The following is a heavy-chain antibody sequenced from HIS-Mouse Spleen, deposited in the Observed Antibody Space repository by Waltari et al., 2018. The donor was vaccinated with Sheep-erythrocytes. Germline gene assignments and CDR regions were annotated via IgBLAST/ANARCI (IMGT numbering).Heavy chain of an antibody. CDR2: ISSSSSYI. CDR1: GFTFSSYS. D-gene: IGHD3-10*01. V-gene: IGHV3-21*01. CDR3: ARDTPHQRGMDY. Sequence: EVQLVESGGGLVKPGGSLSLSCAASGFTFSSYSMNWVRQAPGKGLEWVSSISSSSSYIYYADSVKGRFTISRDNAKNSLYLQMNSLRAEDTAVYYCARDTPHQRGMDYWGQGTLVTVSS. J-gene: IGHJ4*02.